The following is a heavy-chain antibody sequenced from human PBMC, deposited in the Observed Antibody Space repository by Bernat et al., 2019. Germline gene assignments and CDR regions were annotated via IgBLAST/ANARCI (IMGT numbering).Heavy chain of an antibody. CDR1: GGSISSSSYY. V-gene: IGHV4-39*01. CDR2: IYYSGST. J-gene: IGHJ5*02. Sequence: QLQLQESGPGLVKPSETLSLTCTVSGGSISSSSYYWGWIRQPPGKGLEWIGSIYYSGSTYYNPSLKGRVTISVDSSKNQFSLKLSSVTAADTALYYCAGRSYSSGFLAWGQGTLITVSS. CDR3: AGRSYSSGFLA. D-gene: IGHD6-19*01.